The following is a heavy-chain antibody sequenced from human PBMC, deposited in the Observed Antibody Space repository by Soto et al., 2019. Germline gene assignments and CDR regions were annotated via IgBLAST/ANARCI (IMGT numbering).Heavy chain of an antibody. D-gene: IGHD3-22*01. CDR3: TTVYYYDSRGYYYGRAFDI. CDR1: GFTFSNAW. CDR2: IKSQTHCGTT. J-gene: IGHJ3*02. Sequence: GGSLRLSCATSGFTFSNAWMNWVRQAQGKGLEWGGRIKSQTHCGTTDYAAPVKGRFTISRDDSKNTLYLQRNRLNTEGKAVYYCTTVYYYDSRGYYYGRAFDIWGQGTMVTVS. V-gene: IGHV3-15*01.